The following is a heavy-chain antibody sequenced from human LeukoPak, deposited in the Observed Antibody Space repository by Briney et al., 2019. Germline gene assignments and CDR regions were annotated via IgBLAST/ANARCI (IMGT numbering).Heavy chain of an antibody. CDR2: IKHDGSQK. V-gene: IGHV3-7*01. CDR3: ATYSSTWGYLDF. CDR1: GFTFSSYW. J-gene: IGHJ4*02. D-gene: IGHD6-13*01. Sequence: PGGSLRLSCAASGFTFSSYWMTWVRQAPGKGLEWVANIKHDGSQKYYVDSVKGRFTISGDNSKNSVYLHMNTLRVEDTAVYYCATYSSTWGYLDFWGQGTLVTVSS.